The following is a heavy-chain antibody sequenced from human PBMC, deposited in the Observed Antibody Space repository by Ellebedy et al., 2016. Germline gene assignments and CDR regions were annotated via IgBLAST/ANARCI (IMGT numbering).Heavy chain of an antibody. Sequence: ASVKVSCXVSGNTLTELPMHWVRQAPGKGLEWMGTIDPEDGETIYAQKFQGRVTMTEDTSTDTAYMELRSLRSDDTAVYYCTRDAENWGYVDYWGQGPLVTVSS. J-gene: IGHJ4*02. CDR2: IDPEDGET. CDR1: GNTLTELP. V-gene: IGHV1-24*01. D-gene: IGHD7-27*01. CDR3: TRDAENWGYVDY.